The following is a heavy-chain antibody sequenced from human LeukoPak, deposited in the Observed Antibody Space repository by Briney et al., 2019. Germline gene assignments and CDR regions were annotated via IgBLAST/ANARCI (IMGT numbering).Heavy chain of an antibody. J-gene: IGHJ3*02. CDR3: ARRVLYYDSSGYPSYAFDI. V-gene: IGHV4-59*08. CDR2: IYYSGST. D-gene: IGHD3-22*01. Sequence: SETLSLTCAVYGGSFSSYYWSWIRQPPGKGLEWIGYIYYSGSTNYNPSLKSRVTISVDTSKNQFSLKLSSVTAADTAVYYCARRVLYYDSSGYPSYAFDIWGQGTMVTVSS. CDR1: GGSFSSYY.